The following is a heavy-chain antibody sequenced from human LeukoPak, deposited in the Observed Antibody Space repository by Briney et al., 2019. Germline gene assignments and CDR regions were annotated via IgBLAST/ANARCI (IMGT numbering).Heavy chain of an antibody. D-gene: IGHD3-22*01. CDR1: EFTFSSYN. Sequence: PGGSLRLSCAASEFTFSSYNMNWVRQAPGKGLEWVAFVRYDGGNEYYGDSVRGRFTISRDNFRNTLSLYMASLTPEDTAVYYCAKDGDDCIDSWGQGTLVTVSS. J-gene: IGHJ4*02. V-gene: IGHV3-30*02. CDR2: VRYDGGNE. CDR3: AKDGDDCIDS.